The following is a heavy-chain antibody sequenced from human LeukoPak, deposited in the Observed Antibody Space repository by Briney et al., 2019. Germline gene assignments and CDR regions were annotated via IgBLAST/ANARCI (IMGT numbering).Heavy chain of an antibody. J-gene: IGHJ4*02. CDR3: ARHVEGYYYGSGSLGYFDY. CDR2: IYPGDSDT. D-gene: IGHD3-10*01. V-gene: IGHV5-51*01. CDR1: GYSFTSYW. Sequence: GESLKISCKGSGYSFTSYWIGWVRQMPGKGLEWMGIIYPGDSDTRYNPSFQGQVTISADKSITTAYVQWSSLKASDTAMYYCARHVEGYYYGSGSLGYFDYWGQGTLVTVSS.